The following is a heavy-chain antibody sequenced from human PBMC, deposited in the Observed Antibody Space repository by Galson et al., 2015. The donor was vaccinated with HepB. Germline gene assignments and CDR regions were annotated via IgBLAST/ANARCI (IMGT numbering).Heavy chain of an antibody. CDR2: ISGSGGST. CDR3: ATSQYYYGSGRNLPPHYYMDV. CDR1: GFTFSSYA. D-gene: IGHD3-10*01. Sequence: SLRLSCAASGFTFSSYAMSWVRQAPGKGLEWVSAISGSGGSTYYADSVKGRFTISRDNSKNTLYLQMNSLRAEDTAVYYCATSQYYYGSGRNLPPHYYMDVWGKGTTVTVSS. J-gene: IGHJ6*03. V-gene: IGHV3-23*01.